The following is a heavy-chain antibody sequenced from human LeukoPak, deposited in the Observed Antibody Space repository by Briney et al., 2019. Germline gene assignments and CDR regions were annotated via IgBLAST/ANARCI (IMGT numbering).Heavy chain of an antibody. Sequence: ASVKVSCKASGYTFTSYDINWVRHATGQGLEWMGRMNPNSGNTGYAQKFQGRVTMTRNTSISTAYMELSSLRSEDTAVYYCARRASLDAFDIWGQGTMVTVSS. CDR1: GYTFTSYD. V-gene: IGHV1-8*01. CDR3: ARRASLDAFDI. CDR2: MNPNSGNT. J-gene: IGHJ3*02.